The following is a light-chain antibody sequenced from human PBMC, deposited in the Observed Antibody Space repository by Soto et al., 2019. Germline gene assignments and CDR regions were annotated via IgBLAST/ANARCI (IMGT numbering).Light chain of an antibody. CDR1: SSNIGSNT. V-gene: IGLV1-44*01. CDR2: SNN. CDR3: AAWDDSLNGVV. Sequence: QAVVPQPPSASGTPGQRVTISCSGSSSNIGSNTVNWYQQLPGTAPKLLIYSNNQRPSGVPDRFSGSKSGTSASLAISGLQSEDEADYYCAAWDDSLNGVVFGGGTKLTVL. J-gene: IGLJ3*02.